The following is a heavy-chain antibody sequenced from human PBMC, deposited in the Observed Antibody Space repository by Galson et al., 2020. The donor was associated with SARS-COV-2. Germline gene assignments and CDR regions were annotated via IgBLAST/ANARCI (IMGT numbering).Heavy chain of an antibody. CDR3: AHNGDYYGSGSYPNWFDP. CDR1: GFSLSTSGVG. Sequence: SGPTLVKPTQTLTLTCTFSGFSLSTSGVGVAWIRQPPGKALEWLALIYWDDDKRYSPSLKSRLTITKDTSKNQVVLTMTNMDPVDTATYYCAHNGDYYGSGSYPNWFDPWGQGTLVTVSS. D-gene: IGHD3-10*01. J-gene: IGHJ5*02. CDR2: IYWDDDK. V-gene: IGHV2-5*02.